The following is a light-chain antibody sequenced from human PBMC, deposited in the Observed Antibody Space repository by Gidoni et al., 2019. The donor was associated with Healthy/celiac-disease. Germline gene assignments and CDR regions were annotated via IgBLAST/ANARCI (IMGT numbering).Light chain of an antibody. V-gene: IGKV3-11*01. CDR1: QSVSSY. CDR3: QQRSNWPLT. CDR2: AAS. J-gene: IGKJ4*01. Sequence: ELVLTQSPATLSLSPGERATLSCRASQSVSSYLAWYQQKPGQAPRLLIYAASNRATGIPARFSGSGSGTDFTLTISSLEPEDFAVYYCQQRSNWPLTFXGXTKVEIK.